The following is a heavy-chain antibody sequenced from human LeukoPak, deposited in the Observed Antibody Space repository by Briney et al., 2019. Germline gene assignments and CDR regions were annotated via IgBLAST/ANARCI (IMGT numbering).Heavy chain of an antibody. CDR2: FYYSVST. CDR1: CGSISSGGYY. Sequence: SQTLYPTFTVPCGSISSGGYYWSWIRQQPGKGLELIGYFYYSVSTYYNPSLKSRVTISVDTSKNQFYLKLSSVTDTDRAVYYCASTETTVTSLGGFDPWGQGTLVTVSS. J-gene: IGHJ5*02. V-gene: IGHV4-31*03. D-gene: IGHD4-17*01. CDR3: ASTETTVTSLGGFDP.